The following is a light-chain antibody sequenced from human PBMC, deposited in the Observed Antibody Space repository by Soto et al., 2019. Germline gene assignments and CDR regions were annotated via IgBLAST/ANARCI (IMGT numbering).Light chain of an antibody. CDR1: QSVSSSY. CDR3: QQYGSSPQT. Sequence: EIVLTQSPGTLSLSPGERATLSCRASQSVSSSYLAWYQHKPGQAPRLLIYGASSRATGIPDRFSGSGSGTDFTLTISRLEPEDFAVYYCQQYGSSPQTFGQGTKVKSN. V-gene: IGKV3-20*01. J-gene: IGKJ1*01. CDR2: GAS.